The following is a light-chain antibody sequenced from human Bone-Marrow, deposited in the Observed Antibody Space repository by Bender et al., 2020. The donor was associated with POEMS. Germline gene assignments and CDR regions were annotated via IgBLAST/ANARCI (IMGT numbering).Light chain of an antibody. Sequence: QSALTQPRSVSGAPGQRVTISCTGSSSNTGSGYDINWYQHLPGTAPKLLIYGYNNRPSGVPDRFSGSKSGTSASLAITGLQAEDEGDYYCWSYAGSTTHVVIGGGTKLTVL. J-gene: IGLJ2*01. V-gene: IGLV1-40*01. CDR1: SSNTGSGYD. CDR2: GYN. CDR3: WSYAGSTTHVV.